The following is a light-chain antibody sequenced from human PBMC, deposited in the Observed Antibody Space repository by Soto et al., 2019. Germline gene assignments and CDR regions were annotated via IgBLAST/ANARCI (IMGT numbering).Light chain of an antibody. CDR1: QSISSY. J-gene: IGKJ4*01. Sequence: DIQMTQSPSSLSASVGDRVIITCRASQSISSYLNWYQQKPGKAPKLLIYAASSLQSGVPSRFSGSGSGTDFTLTISSLQPEDFATYYCQQSFSMFTCGGGTKVEIK. CDR3: QQSFSMFT. V-gene: IGKV1-39*01. CDR2: AAS.